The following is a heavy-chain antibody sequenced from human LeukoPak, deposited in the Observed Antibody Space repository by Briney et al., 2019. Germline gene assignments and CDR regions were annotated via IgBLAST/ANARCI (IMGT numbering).Heavy chain of an antibody. Sequence: SETLSLTCTVSGGSISSSFYYWGWIRQPPGKGLEWIGSMYYSGSSYYNASLKSRVTISGDRSKNQFSLNLSSVTAADTAVYYCATTRSTVTTATVLDYWGQGTLVTVSS. D-gene: IGHD4-17*01. CDR2: MYYSGSS. CDR1: GGSISSSFYY. V-gene: IGHV4-39*07. CDR3: ATTRSTVTTATVLDY. J-gene: IGHJ4*02.